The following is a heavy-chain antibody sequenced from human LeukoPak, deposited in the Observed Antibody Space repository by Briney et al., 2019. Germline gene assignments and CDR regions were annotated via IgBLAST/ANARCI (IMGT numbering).Heavy chain of an antibody. CDR1: GFTFSNYA. CDR2: ISSGGGYT. J-gene: IGHJ6*02. D-gene: IGHD6-6*01. Sequence: GGSLRLSCAASGFTFSNYAMSWVRQAPGKGLEWVSAISSGGGYTYYADSVKGRLTISRDNSTHTTYLQMSSLRAEDTAVYYCVKDPYTSSSGGPYAMDVWGQGTTVTVSS. V-gene: IGHV3-23*01. CDR3: VKDPYTSSSGGPYAMDV.